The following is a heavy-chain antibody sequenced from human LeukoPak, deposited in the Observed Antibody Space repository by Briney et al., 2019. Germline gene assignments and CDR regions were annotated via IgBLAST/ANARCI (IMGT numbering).Heavy chain of an antibody. CDR2: IKQDGSEE. D-gene: IGHD1-26*01. J-gene: IGHJ4*02. CDR1: GFTFSNYW. CDR3: ARGESWAFDY. Sequence: GGSLRLSCAASGFTFSNYWMSWVRQAPGKGLEWVAIIKQDGSEEYYVDSVKGRFTIYRDNAKKSLYLQMTSLRAEDTAVYYCARGESWAFDYWGQGTLVTVSS. V-gene: IGHV3-7*05.